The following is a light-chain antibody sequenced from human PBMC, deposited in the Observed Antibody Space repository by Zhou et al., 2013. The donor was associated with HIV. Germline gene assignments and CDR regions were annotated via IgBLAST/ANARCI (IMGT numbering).Light chain of an antibody. V-gene: IGKV3-11*01. CDR3: QQRGTWPPLFT. J-gene: IGKJ3*01. CDR1: QSISNY. CDR2: DAS. Sequence: EIVLTQSPATLSLSPGERATLSCRASQSISNYLAWYQQKPGQAPRLLIYDASNRATGIPARFSGSGSGTDFNLTISSLEPEDFAVYYCQQRGTWPPLFTFGPRTNVDI.